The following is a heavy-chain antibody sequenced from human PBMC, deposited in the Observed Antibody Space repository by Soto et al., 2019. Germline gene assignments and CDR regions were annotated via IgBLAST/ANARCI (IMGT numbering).Heavy chain of an antibody. J-gene: IGHJ5*02. CDR2: IYYTGST. Sequence: QLLESGPGLVKPSETLSLTCSVSGGSISSYYWSWIRQPPGKGLEWIGYIYYTGSTNYNPSLKSRVTISVDTSKNQFSLKLSSVTAADTAVYYCARAAPNYDFWSDYPKWFDPWGQGTLVTVSS. CDR3: ARAAPNYDFWSDYPKWFDP. D-gene: IGHD3-3*01. V-gene: IGHV4-59*01. CDR1: GGSISSYY.